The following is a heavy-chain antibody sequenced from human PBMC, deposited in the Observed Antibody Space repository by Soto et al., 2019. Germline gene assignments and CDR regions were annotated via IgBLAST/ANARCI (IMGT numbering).Heavy chain of an antibody. D-gene: IGHD6-6*01. CDR1: GGTFSSYT. Sequence: SVKVSCKASGGTFSSYTISWVRQAPGQGLEWMGRVIPILGIANYAQKFQGRVTITADKSTSTAYMELSSLRSEDTAVYYCARSDPSSSGAYYFDYWGQGTLVTVSS. J-gene: IGHJ4*02. CDR3: ARSDPSSSGAYYFDY. V-gene: IGHV1-69*02. CDR2: VIPILGIA.